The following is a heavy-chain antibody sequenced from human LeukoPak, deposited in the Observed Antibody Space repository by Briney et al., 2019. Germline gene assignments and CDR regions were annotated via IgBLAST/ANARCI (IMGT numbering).Heavy chain of an antibody. CDR3: ARDDVGPNTYDI. J-gene: IGHJ3*02. CDR2: TNPVATTT. Sequence: GGSLRLSCVASVFTFSNYDMRWVRQPPGRGLVWVSHTNPVATTTHYADSVKGRFTVSRDDAKNTLYLEMSSLRAEDTAVYYCARDDVGPNTYDIWGQGTMVTVSS. CDR1: VFTFSNYD. V-gene: IGHV3-74*01. D-gene: IGHD1-26*01.